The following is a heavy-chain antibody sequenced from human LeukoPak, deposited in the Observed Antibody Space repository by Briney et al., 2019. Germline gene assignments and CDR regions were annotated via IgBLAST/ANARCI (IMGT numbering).Heavy chain of an antibody. Sequence: PGGSLRLSCAASGFTFSSYAMHWVRQAPGKGLEWVAVISYDGSNKYYADSVKGRFTISRDNSKNTLYLQMNSLRAEDTAVYYCAKIRTSYYDFWSGYYTADYFDYWGQGTLVTVSS. CDR3: AKIRTSYYDFWSGYYTADYFDY. CDR1: GFTFSSYA. J-gene: IGHJ4*02. D-gene: IGHD3-3*01. CDR2: ISYDGSNK. V-gene: IGHV3-30-3*02.